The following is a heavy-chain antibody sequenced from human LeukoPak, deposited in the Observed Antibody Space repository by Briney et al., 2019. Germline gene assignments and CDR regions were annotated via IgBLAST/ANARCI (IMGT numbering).Heavy chain of an antibody. CDR2: IIPIFGTA. Sequence: SVKVSCKASGGTFSSYAISWVRQAPGQGLEWMGGIIPIFGTANYAQKFQGRVTITADESTSTAYMELSSLRSEDTAVYYCARIADYYDSSGYYMIFDYWGQGTLVTVSS. CDR3: ARIADYYDSSGYYMIFDY. D-gene: IGHD3-22*01. J-gene: IGHJ4*02. V-gene: IGHV1-69*01. CDR1: GGTFSSYA.